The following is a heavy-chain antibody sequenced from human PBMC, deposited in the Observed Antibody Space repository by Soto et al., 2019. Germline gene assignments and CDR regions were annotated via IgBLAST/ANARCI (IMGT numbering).Heavy chain of an antibody. Sequence: VQLVQSGGEVKQPGASVKVSCRASGYSFSNYGITWGRQAPGQGLEGMGWISGYNSNTNYAQKFEGRVRMTKDTTRRTAYLEVRSLRFDDTAVYYCGRERQWEPVPYWGQGTPVTVSS. J-gene: IGHJ4*02. D-gene: IGHD1-26*01. V-gene: IGHV1-18*01. CDR3: GRERQWEPVPY. CDR1: GYSFSNYG. CDR2: ISGYNSNT.